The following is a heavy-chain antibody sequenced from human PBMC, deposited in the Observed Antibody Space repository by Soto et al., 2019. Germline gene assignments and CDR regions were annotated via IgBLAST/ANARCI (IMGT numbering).Heavy chain of an antibody. CDR2: VNPGSGDT. CDR1: GYTFTNND. V-gene: IGHV1-8*01. D-gene: IGHD5-18*01. Sequence: ASVKVSCRASGYTFTNNDVSWVLQATGQGLEWMGWVNPGSGDTGYAQKFQGRLTMTRDISIATAYMELNSLTSEDTAIYYCARMESFGSLNWFDPWGQGTLVTVSS. CDR3: ARMESFGSLNWFDP. J-gene: IGHJ5*02.